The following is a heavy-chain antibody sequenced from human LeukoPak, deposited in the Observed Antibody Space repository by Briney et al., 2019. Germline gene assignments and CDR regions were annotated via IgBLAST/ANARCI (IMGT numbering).Heavy chain of an antibody. Sequence: GASVKVSCKASGYTFTSYGISWVRQAPGQGLEWMGWISAYNGNTNYAQKLQGRVTMTKDTSTSTAYMELRSLRSDDTAVYYCASASGTTGAYYYYYGMDVWGQGTTVTVSS. CDR1: GYTFTSYG. J-gene: IGHJ6*02. CDR2: ISAYNGNT. D-gene: IGHD1-1*01. CDR3: ASASGTTGAYYYYYGMDV. V-gene: IGHV1-18*01.